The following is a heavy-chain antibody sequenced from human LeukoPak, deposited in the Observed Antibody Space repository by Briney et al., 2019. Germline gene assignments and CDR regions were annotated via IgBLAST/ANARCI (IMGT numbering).Heavy chain of an antibody. CDR1: GFTFSSCA. D-gene: IGHD6-13*01. CDR2: ISYDGSNK. J-gene: IGHJ3*02. CDR3: AREGSSSGDAFDI. V-gene: IGHV3-30*04. Sequence: PGGSLRLSCVASGFTFSSCAMHWVRQAPGKGLEWVAVISYDGSNKYYADSVKGRFTISRDNSKNSLYLQMNSLRAEDTAVYYCAREGSSSGDAFDIWGQGTMVTVSS.